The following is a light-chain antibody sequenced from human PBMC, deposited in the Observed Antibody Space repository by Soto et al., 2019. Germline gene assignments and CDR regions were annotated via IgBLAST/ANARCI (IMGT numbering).Light chain of an antibody. V-gene: IGKV3-20*01. J-gene: IGKJ2*01. Sequence: EIVLTQSPGTLSLSPGERATLSCRASQSLSSTYLAWHQQKPGQAPRLLIYGVSNRATGIPDRFSGSGSGTDFTLTISRLEPEDFAVYYCQQYGRSLYTFGQGTKLEIK. CDR3: QQYGRSLYT. CDR2: GVS. CDR1: QSLSSTY.